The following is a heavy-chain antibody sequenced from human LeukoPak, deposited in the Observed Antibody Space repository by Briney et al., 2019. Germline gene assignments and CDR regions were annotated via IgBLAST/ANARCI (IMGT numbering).Heavy chain of an antibody. D-gene: IGHD5-12*01. CDR1: GFTLSSYG. J-gene: IGHJ4*02. CDR2: ISYYGSNK. V-gene: IGHV3-30*03. CDR3: AREVATLILY. Sequence: PGRSLRLSCAASGFTLSSYGMLWVRQAPGKGLEWVAVISYYGSNKYYADSVKGRFTISRHNPKNTLYLQMKSLRAEDTGVYYCAREVATLILYWGQGTLVTVSS.